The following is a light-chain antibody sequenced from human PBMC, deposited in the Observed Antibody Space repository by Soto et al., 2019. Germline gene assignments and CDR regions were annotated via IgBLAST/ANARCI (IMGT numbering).Light chain of an antibody. Sequence: DIVLTQSPGTLSLSPGEGATLTCRASQSVRDNYVAWYQQKPGQAPRLLLYGASSRATGIPDRISGSGSGEDFTLSIRRLEPEDFAVYYCQQYGASPYTFGQGTKLEIK. CDR1: QSVRDNY. CDR2: GAS. CDR3: QQYGASPYT. J-gene: IGKJ2*01. V-gene: IGKV3-20*01.